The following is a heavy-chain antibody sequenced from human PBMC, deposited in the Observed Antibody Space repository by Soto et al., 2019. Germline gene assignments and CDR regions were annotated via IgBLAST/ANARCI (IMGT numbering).Heavy chain of an antibody. CDR3: ARGYGRSFDY. J-gene: IGHJ4*02. V-gene: IGHV4-34*01. CDR1: GGSFSGYY. D-gene: IGHD3-10*01. CDR2: INHSGST. Sequence: PSETLSLACALYGGSFSGYYWSWIRQPPGKGLEWIGDINHSGSTNYNPSLKRRVTISVDTSKNQFSLKLSSVTAADMAVYYCARGYGRSFDYWGKGTLVTVSS.